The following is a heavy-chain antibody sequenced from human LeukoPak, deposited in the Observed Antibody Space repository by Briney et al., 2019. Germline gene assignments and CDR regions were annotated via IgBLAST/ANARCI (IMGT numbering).Heavy chain of an antibody. CDR2: INHSGST. Sequence: PSETLSLTCAVYGGSFSGYYWSWIRQLPGKGLEWIGEINHSGSTNYNPSLKSRVTISVDTSKNQFSLKLSSVTAADTAVYYCARAQYYYDSSGQGGSFDYWGQGTLVTVSS. V-gene: IGHV4-34*01. D-gene: IGHD3-22*01. CDR1: GGSFSGYY. J-gene: IGHJ4*02. CDR3: ARAQYYYDSSGQGGSFDY.